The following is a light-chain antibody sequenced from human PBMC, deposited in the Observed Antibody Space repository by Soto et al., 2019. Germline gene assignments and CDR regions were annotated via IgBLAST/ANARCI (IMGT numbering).Light chain of an antibody. CDR2: AAS. CDR1: QSISSY. J-gene: IGKJ1*01. V-gene: IGKV1-39*01. CDR3: QQSYSSPPT. Sequence: DIQLTQSPSPLSASVGDRVAITCLASQSISSYLNWYQQKPGKAPKLLIFAASSLQSGVPSRFSGSRSEPDFTLTISSLQPEDFATYYCQQSYSSPPTFGQGTKVDIK.